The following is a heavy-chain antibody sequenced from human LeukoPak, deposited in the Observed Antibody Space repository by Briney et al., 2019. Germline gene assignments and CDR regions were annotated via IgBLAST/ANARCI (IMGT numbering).Heavy chain of an antibody. CDR2: IRYDGCNK. CDR3: AKDYLSSSWDY. D-gene: IGHD6-13*01. J-gene: IGHJ4*02. Sequence: GGSLRLSCAASGFTFSDYGIHWVHQAPGKGLEWVAFIRYDGCNKYYADSVKGRFTISRDDSKNTVYLQMNSLRAEDTALYYCAKDYLSSSWDYWGQGTLVTVSS. CDR1: GFTFSDYG. V-gene: IGHV3-30*02.